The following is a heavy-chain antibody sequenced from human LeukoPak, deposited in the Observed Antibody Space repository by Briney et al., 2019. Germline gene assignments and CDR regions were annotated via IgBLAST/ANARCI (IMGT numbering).Heavy chain of an antibody. V-gene: IGHV3-64*04. Sequence: GGSLRLSCSASGFTFSSYAMHWVRQAPGKGLEYVSAISSNGGSTYYADSVKGRFTISRDNSKNTLYLQMNSLRAEDTAVYYCAKDLESSGYYDAFDIWGQGTMVTVSS. CDR1: GFTFSSYA. CDR3: AKDLESSGYYDAFDI. J-gene: IGHJ3*02. D-gene: IGHD3-22*01. CDR2: ISSNGGST.